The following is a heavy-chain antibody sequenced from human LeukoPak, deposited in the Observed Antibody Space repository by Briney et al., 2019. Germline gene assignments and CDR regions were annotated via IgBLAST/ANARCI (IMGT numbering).Heavy chain of an antibody. V-gene: IGHV3-23*01. J-gene: IGHJ4*02. Sequence: AGSLRLSCAASGFTFSGSAMTWVRQAPGRGLQWVSTITGSDDKTYYADSVKGRFTISRDFSKNMVHLHMNSLRVEDTAIYYCAKGPQLYSGYHPDYWGQGTLVTVSS. CDR3: AKGPQLYSGYHPDY. CDR2: ITGSDDKT. CDR1: GFTFSGSA. D-gene: IGHD5-12*01.